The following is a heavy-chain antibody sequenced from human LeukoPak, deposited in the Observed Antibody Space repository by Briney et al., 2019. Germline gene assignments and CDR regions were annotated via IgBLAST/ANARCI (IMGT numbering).Heavy chain of an antibody. CDR1: GNTLTDYY. D-gene: IGHD2-15*01. V-gene: IGHV1-18*04. CDR3: ARDPGEGYCSGGSCYSVT. CDR2: ISAYNGNT. J-gene: IGHJ5*02. Sequence: ASVKVSCKASGNTLTDYYMHWVRQAPGQGLEWMGWISAYNGNTNYAQKLQGRVTMTTDTSTSTAYMELRSLRSDDTAVYYCARDPGEGYCSGGSCYSVTWGQGTLVTVSS.